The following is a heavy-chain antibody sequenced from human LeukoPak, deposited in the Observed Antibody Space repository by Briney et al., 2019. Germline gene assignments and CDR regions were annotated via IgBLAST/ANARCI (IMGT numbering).Heavy chain of an antibody. J-gene: IGHJ4*02. CDR1: RFTFSSYA. CDR3: ARDGD. Sequence: PGGSLRLSCAVSRFTFSSYAMSWVRQAPGKGLEWVAFIRYDGSNKYYADSVKGRFTISRDNSKNTLYLQMNSLRAEDTAVYYCARDGDWGQGTLVTVSS. D-gene: IGHD3-16*01. CDR2: IRYDGSNK. V-gene: IGHV3-30*02.